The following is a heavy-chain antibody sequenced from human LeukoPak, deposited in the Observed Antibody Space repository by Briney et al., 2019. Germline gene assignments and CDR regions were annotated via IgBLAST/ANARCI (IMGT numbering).Heavy chain of an antibody. CDR3: AKRHLVTGVDY. D-gene: IGHD2-21*02. CDR1: GFTFSTHG. J-gene: IGHJ4*02. V-gene: IGHV3-23*01. CDR2: ISGSGGST. Sequence: GGSLRLSCAASGFTFSTHGMTWVRQAPGKGLEWVSAISGSGGSTYYADSVKGRFTISRDNSKNTLYLQMNSLRAEDTALYYCAKRHLVTGVDYWGQGTLVTVSS.